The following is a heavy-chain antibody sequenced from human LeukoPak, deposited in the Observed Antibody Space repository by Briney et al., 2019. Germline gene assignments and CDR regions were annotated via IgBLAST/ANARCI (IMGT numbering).Heavy chain of an antibody. CDR3: GRDYKYAFDN. V-gene: IGHV3-48*01. Sequence: GEPLPLSCAASGFKLSVYIMNWVRHAPGKRLEWISYIGLGSGNPKYAASVKGRFTISGDKAKNSLYLQMNSLRVEDTAVYYCGRDYKYAFDNWGQGTLVTVSS. D-gene: IGHD5-24*01. J-gene: IGHJ4*02. CDR1: GFKLSVYI. CDR2: IGLGSGNP.